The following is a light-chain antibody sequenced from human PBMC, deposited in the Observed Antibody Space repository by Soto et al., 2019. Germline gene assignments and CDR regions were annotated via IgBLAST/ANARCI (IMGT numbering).Light chain of an antibody. J-gene: IGLJ3*02. V-gene: IGLV2-11*01. Sequence: QSARTQPRSESGSPGQSVTISCTGASGDVVSWYQQHPGKAPKVIIYYVSQRPSGVPDRFSGSRSGNTASLTISGLQADDESDYYCCSSAGGFSWVFGGGTKVTVL. CDR1: SGDVV. CDR3: CSSAGGFSWV. CDR2: YVS.